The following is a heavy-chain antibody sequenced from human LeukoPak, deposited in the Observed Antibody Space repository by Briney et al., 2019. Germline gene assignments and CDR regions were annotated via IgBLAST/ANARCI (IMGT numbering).Heavy chain of an antibody. V-gene: IGHV1-69*06. CDR1: GGTFSSYA. CDR2: IIPIFGTA. D-gene: IGHD6-13*01. Sequence: SVKVSCKASGGTFSSYAISWVRQAPGQGLEWMGGIIPIFGTANYAQKFQGRVTITADKSTSTAYMELSSLRSEDTAVYYCAMGAAAAPYYFDYWAREPWSPSPQ. CDR3: AMGAAAAPYYFDY. J-gene: IGHJ4*02.